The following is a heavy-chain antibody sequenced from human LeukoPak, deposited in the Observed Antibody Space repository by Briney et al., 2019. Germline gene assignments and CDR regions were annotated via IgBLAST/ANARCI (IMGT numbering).Heavy chain of an antibody. CDR1: GFTFSSYE. D-gene: IGHD3-10*02. V-gene: IGHV3-48*03. CDR2: ISSSGGTI. J-gene: IGHJ6*04. CDR3: AELGITTIGGV. Sequence: PGGSLRLSCAASGFTFSSYEMNWVRQAPGKGLEWVSYISSSGGTIYYADSVKGRFTISRDNSKNSLYLQMNSLRAEDTAVYYCAELGITTIGGVWGKGTTVTISS.